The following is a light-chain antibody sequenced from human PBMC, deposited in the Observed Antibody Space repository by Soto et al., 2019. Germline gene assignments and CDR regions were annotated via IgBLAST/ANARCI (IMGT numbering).Light chain of an antibody. V-gene: IGKV3-15*01. CDR2: GAS. CDR1: QSVSSN. Sequence: IVMRQSPATLSVSPGETATLSCRASQSVSSNLAWYQQKPGQAPRLLIYGASTRATGIPARFSGSGSGTEFTLTISSLQSEDFAVYYCQQYNNWPRTFGQGTKVDI. CDR3: QQYNNWPRT. J-gene: IGKJ1*01.